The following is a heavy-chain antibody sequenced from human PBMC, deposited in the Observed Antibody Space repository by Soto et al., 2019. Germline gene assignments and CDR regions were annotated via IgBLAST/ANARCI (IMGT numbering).Heavy chain of an antibody. J-gene: IGHJ4*02. V-gene: IGHV4-59*08. Sequence: SETLSLTCTVSGGSISSYYWSWIRQPPGKGLEWIGYIYYSGSTNYNPSLKSRVTISVDTSKNQFSLKLSSATAADTAVYYCARTYYDILTGYYSPLYFDYWGQGTLVTVSS. CDR3: ARTYYDILTGYYSPLYFDY. CDR1: GGSISSYY. CDR2: IYYSGST. D-gene: IGHD3-9*01.